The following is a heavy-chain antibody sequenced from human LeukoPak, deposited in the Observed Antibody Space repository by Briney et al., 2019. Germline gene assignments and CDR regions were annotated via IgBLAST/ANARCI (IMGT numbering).Heavy chain of an antibody. CDR1: GFTFSSYG. CDR2: IRYDGSNK. Sequence: GGSLRLSCAASGFTFSSYGMHWVRQAPGKGLEWVAFIRYDGSNKYYADSVKGRFTISRDNSKNTLYLQMNSLRAEDTAVYYCAKSRSRVATATYFDYWGQGTLVTVSS. CDR3: AKSRSRVATATYFDY. D-gene: IGHD2-21*02. V-gene: IGHV3-30*02. J-gene: IGHJ4*02.